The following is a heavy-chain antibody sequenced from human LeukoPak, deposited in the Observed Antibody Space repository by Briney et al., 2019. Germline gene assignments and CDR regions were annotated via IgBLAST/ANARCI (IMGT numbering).Heavy chain of an antibody. CDR3: GRLGTIFGVVQY. Sequence: SETLSLTCTVSGGSISGGDYFWSWVRQPAGKGLEWIGRIYTSGSTNYNPSFESRVTVSLDTSKNQFSLNLRSVTAADTAVYYCGRLGTIFGVVQYWGQGTLVTVSS. J-gene: IGHJ4*02. CDR2: IYTSGST. CDR1: GGSISGGDYF. D-gene: IGHD3-3*01. V-gene: IGHV4-61*02.